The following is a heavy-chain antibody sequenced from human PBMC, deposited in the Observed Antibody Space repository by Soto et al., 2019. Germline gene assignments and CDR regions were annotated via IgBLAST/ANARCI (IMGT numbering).Heavy chain of an antibody. D-gene: IGHD6-13*01. CDR3: ARYQAGRSAAGTLYYYDYGIDV. CDR1: GYTFTGYY. Sequence: QVQLVQSGAEVKKPGASVKVSCKASGYTFTGYYMHWVRQAPGQGLEWMGWINPNSGGTNYAQKFQGWVTMTRDTSSSTAYMDLSRLRSDDTAVYYCARYQAGRSAAGTLYYYDYGIDVWGQGTTVTVSS. CDR2: INPNSGGT. J-gene: IGHJ6*02. V-gene: IGHV1-2*04.